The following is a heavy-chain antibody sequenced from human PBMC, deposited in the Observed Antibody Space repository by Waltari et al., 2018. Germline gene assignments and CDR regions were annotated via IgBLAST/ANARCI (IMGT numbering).Heavy chain of an antibody. Sequence: EVQLGESGGGLARPGGSLRPSWSAPGLSLRTSWMTWVRQAAGKGPEWVANIKQDGSEKYYMDSVKGRFTISRDNAKNSLYLQMNNLRVEDTAVYYCTRGGRDSSWYWRDWGQGTLVTVSS. CDR3: TRGGRDSSWYWRD. CDR1: GLSLRTSW. V-gene: IGHV3-7*01. D-gene: IGHD6-13*01. CDR2: IKQDGSEK. J-gene: IGHJ4*02.